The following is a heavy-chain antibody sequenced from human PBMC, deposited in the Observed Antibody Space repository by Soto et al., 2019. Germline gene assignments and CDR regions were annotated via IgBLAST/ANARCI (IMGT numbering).Heavy chain of an antibody. J-gene: IGHJ6*02. CDR1: GFTFSNAW. V-gene: IGHV3-15*01. CDR3: TTVPQVYYYYYYGMDV. D-gene: IGHD2-2*01. CDR2: IKSKTDGGTT. Sequence: GGSLRLSCAASGFTFSNAWMSWVRQAPGKGLEWVGRIKSKTDGGTTDYAAPVKGRFTISRDDSKNTLYLQMNSLKTEDTAVYYCTTVPQVYYYYYYGMDVWGQGTTVTVPS.